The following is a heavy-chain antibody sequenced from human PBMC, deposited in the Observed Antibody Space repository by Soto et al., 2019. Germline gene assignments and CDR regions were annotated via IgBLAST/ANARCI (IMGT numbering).Heavy chain of an antibody. Sequence: EVQLVESGGGLVQPGGSLRLSCAASGFTFSSYSMNWVRQAPGKGLEWVSYISSSSSTIYYADSVKGRFTISRDNAKNSLYLQMNSLRAEDTAVYYCARVYDILTGPRGGYYFDYWGQGTLVTVSS. CDR1: GFTFSSYS. V-gene: IGHV3-48*01. CDR3: ARVYDILTGPRGGYYFDY. CDR2: ISSSSSTI. D-gene: IGHD3-9*01. J-gene: IGHJ4*02.